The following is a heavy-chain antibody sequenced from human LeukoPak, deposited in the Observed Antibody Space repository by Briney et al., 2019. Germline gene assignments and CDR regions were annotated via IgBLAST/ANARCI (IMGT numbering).Heavy chain of an antibody. V-gene: IGHV3-33*03. Sequence: GTSLRLSCAASGFTVNNYGMHWVRQAPGKGLEWVAVIWHDGDTTFYADSVKGRFTISRDKSKNMLYLEMNSLRAEDTALYYCVKDSTARASNLPDYWGQGTLVTVSS. CDR3: VKDSTARASNLPDY. CDR2: IWHDGDTT. J-gene: IGHJ4*02. CDR1: GFTVNNYG. D-gene: IGHD1-1*01.